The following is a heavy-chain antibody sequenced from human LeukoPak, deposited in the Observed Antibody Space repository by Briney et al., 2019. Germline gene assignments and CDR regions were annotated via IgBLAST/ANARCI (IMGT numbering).Heavy chain of an antibody. CDR3: ARVRRCSSTSCRNDYYYYYMDV. D-gene: IGHD2-2*01. Sequence: GRSLRVSCAASGFTFSSYAIHWVRQAPGKGLGWVANIKQYGSEKYYVDSVKGRFTISRDNAKSSLYLKMNRLRAEDTAVYYCARVRRCSSTSCRNDYYYYYMDVWGKGTTVTISS. CDR1: GFTFSSYA. J-gene: IGHJ6*03. CDR2: IKQYGSEK. V-gene: IGHV3-7*01.